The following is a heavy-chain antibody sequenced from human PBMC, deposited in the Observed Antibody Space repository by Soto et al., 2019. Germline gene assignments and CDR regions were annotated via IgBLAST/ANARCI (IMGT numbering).Heavy chain of an antibody. CDR2: IIPIFGTA. Sequence: QVQLVQSGAAVKKPGSSVKVSCKASGGTFSSYAISWVRQAPGQGLEWMGGIIPIFGTANYAQKFQGRVTITADESTSTAYMELSSLRSEETAVYYFARDSVDTAVFGQYFDLWGRGTLVTVSS. J-gene: IGHJ2*01. V-gene: IGHV1-69*01. CDR1: GGTFSSYA. D-gene: IGHD5-18*01. CDR3: ARDSVDTAVFGQYFDL.